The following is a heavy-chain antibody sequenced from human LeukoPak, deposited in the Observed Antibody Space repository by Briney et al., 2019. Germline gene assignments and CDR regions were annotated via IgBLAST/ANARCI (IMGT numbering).Heavy chain of an antibody. CDR1: GGSISSYF. J-gene: IGHJ3*02. V-gene: IGHV4-59*08. Sequence: SETLSLTCTVSGGSISSYFWSWIRQPPGKGLEWIGYIYYSGSTNYSPSLKSRVTISVDTSKNQFSLKLSSVTAADTAVYYCARHSIIGGTEYAFDIWGQGTMVTVSS. CDR2: IYYSGST. D-gene: IGHD2-15*01. CDR3: ARHSIIGGTEYAFDI.